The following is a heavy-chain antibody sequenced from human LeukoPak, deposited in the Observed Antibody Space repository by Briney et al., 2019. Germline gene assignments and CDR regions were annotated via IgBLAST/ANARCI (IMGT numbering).Heavy chain of an antibody. Sequence: GRSLRLSCAASGFTFSSYGMHWVRQAPGKGLEWVAVNKYYADSVKGRFTISRDNSKNTLYLQMNSLRAEDTAVHYCARDQETGYSYGQGFDYWGQGTLVTVSS. D-gene: IGHD5-18*01. CDR2: NK. CDR3: ARDQETGYSYGQGFDY. CDR1: GFTFSSYG. J-gene: IGHJ4*02. V-gene: IGHV3-33*01.